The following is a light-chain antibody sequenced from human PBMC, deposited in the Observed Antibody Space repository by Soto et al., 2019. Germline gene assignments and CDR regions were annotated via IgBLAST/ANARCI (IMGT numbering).Light chain of an antibody. CDR2: DAS. V-gene: IGKV1-5*01. J-gene: IGKJ4*01. Sequence: DIQMTQSPSTLSASVGDRVTITCRASQSISSGLAWYQQKPGKAPKLLIYDASSLESGVPSRFSGSGSGTEFPLTISSLQPDDFATYYCQQYNSFPLTFGGGTKVEIK. CDR1: QSISSG. CDR3: QQYNSFPLT.